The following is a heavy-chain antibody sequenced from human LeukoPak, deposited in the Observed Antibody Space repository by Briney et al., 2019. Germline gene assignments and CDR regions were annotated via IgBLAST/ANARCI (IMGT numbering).Heavy chain of an antibody. CDR1: GGSISSYY. CDR3: AGQGSGSYYNSKAYYYYGMDV. D-gene: IGHD3-10*01. CDR2: IYYSGST. V-gene: IGHV4-59*08. J-gene: IGHJ6*02. Sequence: SETLSLTCTVSGGSISSYYWSWIRQPPGKGLEWIGYIYYSGSTNYNPSLKSRVTISVDTSKNQFSLKLSSVTAADTAVYYCAGQGSGSYYNSKAYYYYGMDVWGQGTTVTVSS.